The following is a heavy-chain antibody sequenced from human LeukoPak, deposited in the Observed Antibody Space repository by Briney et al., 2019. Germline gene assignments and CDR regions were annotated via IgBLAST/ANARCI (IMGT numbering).Heavy chain of an antibody. CDR3: ARAIRSSGWPNWFDP. CDR1: GGSISSGGYY. J-gene: IGHJ5*02. CDR2: IYHSGST. Sequence: SQTLSLTCTVSGGSISSGGYYWSWIRQPPGKGLEWIGYIYHSGSTYYNPSLKSRVTISVDRSKNQFSLKLSSVTAADTAVYYCARAIRSSGWPNWFDPWGQGTLVTVSS. V-gene: IGHV4-30-2*01. D-gene: IGHD6-19*01.